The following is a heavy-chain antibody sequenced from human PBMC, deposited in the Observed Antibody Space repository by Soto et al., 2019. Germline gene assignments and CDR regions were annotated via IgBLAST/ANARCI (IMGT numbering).Heavy chain of an antibody. CDR2: IHYSGST. Sequence: SETLSLTCTVSGGSISSYYWSWIRQPPGKGLEWIGYIHYSGSTNYNPSLMGRLTISVDTSKNQFSLKLNSVTAADTAVYYCARDTGGTLGYWGQGTLVTVSS. J-gene: IGHJ4*02. V-gene: IGHV4-59*01. D-gene: IGHD3-16*01. CDR3: ARDTGGTLGY. CDR1: GGSISSYY.